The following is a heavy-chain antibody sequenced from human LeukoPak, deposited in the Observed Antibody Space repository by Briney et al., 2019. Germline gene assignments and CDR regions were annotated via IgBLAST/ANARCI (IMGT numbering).Heavy chain of an antibody. CDR2: ISTSGSTI. CDR3: ARSAHYYDSSGPEGY. Sequence: GGSLRLSCAASGFIFNDYYMSWIRQAPGKGLEWVSYISTSGSTIYYADSVKGRFTISRDNAKNSLYLQMNSLRAEDTAVYYCARSAHYYDSSGPEGYWGQGTLVTVSS. J-gene: IGHJ4*02. D-gene: IGHD3-22*01. V-gene: IGHV3-11*04. CDR1: GFIFNDYY.